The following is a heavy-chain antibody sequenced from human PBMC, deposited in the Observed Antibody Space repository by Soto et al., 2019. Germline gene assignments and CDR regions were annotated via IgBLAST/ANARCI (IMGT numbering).Heavy chain of an antibody. CDR1: GYTFTSYD. J-gene: IGHJ3*02. CDR2: MNPNSGNT. CDR3: ARGINYYDSGDDAFDI. V-gene: IGHV1-8*01. Sequence: QVQLVQSGAEVKKPGASVKVSCKASGYTFTSYDINWVRQATGQGLEWMGWMNPNSGNTGYAQKFQGRVTMTRNTAISTAYMELSSVKSEDTAVYYCARGINYYDSGDDAFDIWGQGTMVTVYS. D-gene: IGHD3-10*01.